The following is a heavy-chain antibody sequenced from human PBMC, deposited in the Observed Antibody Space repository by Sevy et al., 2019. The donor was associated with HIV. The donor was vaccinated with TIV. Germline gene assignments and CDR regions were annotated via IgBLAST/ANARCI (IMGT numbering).Heavy chain of an antibody. CDR3: ARNNCSITNCYMGDVFDI. CDR1: GFIYSNYW. J-gene: IGHJ3*02. D-gene: IGHD2-2*02. CDR2: ISGISNYI. Sequence: GGSLRLSCAASGFIYSNYWMSWVRQAPGKGPEWVSSISGISNYIYYADSMKGRFTVSRDNARNSLYLQMNSLRAEDTAVYYCARNNCSITNCYMGDVFDIWGQGTMVTVSS. V-gene: IGHV3-21*01.